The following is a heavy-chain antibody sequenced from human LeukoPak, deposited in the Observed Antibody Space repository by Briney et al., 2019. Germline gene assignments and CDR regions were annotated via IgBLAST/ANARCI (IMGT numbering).Heavy chain of an antibody. Sequence: GGSLRPSCAASGFTFSSYAMHWVRQAPGKGLEWVAVISYDGSNKYYADSVKGRFTISRDNSKNTLYLQMNSLRAEGTAVHYCARELLLWFGELDYWGQGTLVTVSS. V-gene: IGHV3-30-3*01. CDR3: ARELLLWFGELDY. CDR1: GFTFSSYA. CDR2: ISYDGSNK. J-gene: IGHJ4*02. D-gene: IGHD3-10*01.